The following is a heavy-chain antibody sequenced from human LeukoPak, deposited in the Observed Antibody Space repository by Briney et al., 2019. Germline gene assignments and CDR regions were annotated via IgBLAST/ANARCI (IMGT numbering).Heavy chain of an antibody. CDR3: AREMVRGVIDS. Sequence: SETLSLTCTVSGGSISSSSYYWGWIRQPPGKGLEWIGNIYYRGSTYYNPSLKSRVTISVDTSKNQFSLKLRSVTAADTAVYYCAREMVRGVIDSWGQGTLVTVSS. D-gene: IGHD3-10*01. J-gene: IGHJ4*02. CDR2: IYYRGST. CDR1: GGSISSSSYY. V-gene: IGHV4-39*02.